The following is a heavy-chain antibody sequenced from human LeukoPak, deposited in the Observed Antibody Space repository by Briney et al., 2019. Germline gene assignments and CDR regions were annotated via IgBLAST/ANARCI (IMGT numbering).Heavy chain of an antibody. CDR1: GGSISSSSYY. Sequence: SETLSLTCTVSGGSISSSSYYWSWIRQPPGKGLEWIGYIYYSGSTNYNPSLKSRVTISVDTSKNQFSLKLSSVTAADTAVYYCASFYSYGKDYFDYWGQGTLVTVSS. V-gene: IGHV4-61*05. J-gene: IGHJ4*02. CDR2: IYYSGST. D-gene: IGHD5-18*01. CDR3: ASFYSYGKDYFDY.